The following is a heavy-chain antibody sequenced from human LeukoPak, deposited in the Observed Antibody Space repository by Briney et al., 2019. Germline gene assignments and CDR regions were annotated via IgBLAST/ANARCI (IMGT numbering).Heavy chain of an antibody. Sequence: GGSLRLSCVASGFTFYTYDMSWVRQVPGKGLEWVSSISYHGHRTYYTDSVKGRFTISRDNSKDTLYLQLNSLRVEDTAIYYCARIPGMAAGSDFYFDYWGPGTVVTVFS. CDR1: GFTFYTYD. CDR3: ARIPGMAAGSDFYFDY. V-gene: IGHV3-23*01. CDR2: ISYHGHRT. J-gene: IGHJ4*02. D-gene: IGHD6-13*01.